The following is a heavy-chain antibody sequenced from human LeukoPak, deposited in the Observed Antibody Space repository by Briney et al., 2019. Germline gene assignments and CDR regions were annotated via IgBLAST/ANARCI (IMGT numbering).Heavy chain of an antibody. Sequence: PGGSLRLSCAASGFTFDDYGMSWVRQAPGKGLEWVSGITPDAGRTYYADSVKGRFTIYRDNSKNTVYLQMNGLGAEDTAVYYCVQDWAWGAFGYWGQGTLVTVSS. CDR1: GFTFDDYG. J-gene: IGHJ4*02. D-gene: IGHD7-27*01. V-gene: IGHV3-23*01. CDR2: ITPDAGRT. CDR3: VQDWAWGAFGY.